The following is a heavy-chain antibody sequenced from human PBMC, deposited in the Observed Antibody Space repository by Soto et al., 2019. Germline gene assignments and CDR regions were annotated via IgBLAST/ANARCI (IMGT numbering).Heavy chain of an antibody. V-gene: IGHV3-23*01. CDR1: GFTFSNYA. CDR3: AKADCSSASCYTIDY. CDR2: TSDTGST. J-gene: IGHJ4*02. Sequence: VGSLRLSCSASGFTFSNYAMSWVRQAPGRGVEWVSTTSDTGSTSYAGSVEGRFTVSRDNSKNTLYLQMNSLRAEDTALYSCAKADCSSASCYTIDYWGQGTLVTVSS. D-gene: IGHD2-2*02.